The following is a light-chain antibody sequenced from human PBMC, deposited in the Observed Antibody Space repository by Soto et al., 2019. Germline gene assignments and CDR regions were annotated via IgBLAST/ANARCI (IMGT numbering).Light chain of an antibody. V-gene: IGKV3-11*01. CDR2: DAS. J-gene: IGKJ5*01. CDR1: QSVSSN. Sequence: EIVLTQSPATLSLSPGERATLSCRASQSVSSNLAWYQQKPGQAPRLLIYDASNRATGIPARFSGSGSGTDFTLTISSLEPEDFAVYYCQQRSNWPVTLGQGTRLEIK. CDR3: QQRSNWPVT.